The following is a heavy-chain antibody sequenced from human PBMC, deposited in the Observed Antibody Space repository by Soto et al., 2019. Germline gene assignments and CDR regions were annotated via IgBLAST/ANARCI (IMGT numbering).Heavy chain of an antibody. CDR3: ATSYFGEYEHRLLFDN. Sequence: EVQLLESGGGLVQPGGSLRLSCAASGFPFSGYAINWVRQAPGKGLEWVSIISGIGSSTNYADSVKGRFTISRDNSRDRVYLQVNSLRVEDAAVYYCATSYFGEYEHRLLFDNWGQGTLVTVSS. CDR1: GFPFSGYA. J-gene: IGHJ4*02. D-gene: IGHD4-17*01. CDR2: ISGIGSST. V-gene: IGHV3-23*01.